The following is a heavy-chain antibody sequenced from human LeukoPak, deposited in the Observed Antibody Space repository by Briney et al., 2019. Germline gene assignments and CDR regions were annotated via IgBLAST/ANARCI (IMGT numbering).Heavy chain of an antibody. J-gene: IGHJ4*02. CDR1: GGSISGYY. CDR2: IYDSGST. Sequence: SETLSLTCTVSGGSISGYYGSWLRQPPGKGLEWIGYIYDSGSTKYNPSLKSRVTISVDASKNQFSLKLSSVTAADTAVYYCARRRAGAYSSGSYYFDYWGQGTVVTVSS. CDR3: ARRRAGAYSSGSYYFDY. D-gene: IGHD6-19*01. V-gene: IGHV4-59*08.